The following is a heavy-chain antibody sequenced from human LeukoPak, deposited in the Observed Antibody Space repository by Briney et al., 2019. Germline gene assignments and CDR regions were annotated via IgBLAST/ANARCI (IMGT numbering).Heavy chain of an antibody. CDR3: ARSGKFSGYTYFQH. D-gene: IGHD3-22*01. J-gene: IGHJ1*01. V-gene: IGHV4-34*01. Sequence: SETLSLTCAVYGGSFSGYYWSWIRQPPGKGLEWIGEINHSGSTNYNPSLKSRVTISVDTSKNQFSLKLSSVTAADTAVYYCARSGKFSGYTYFQHWGQGTLVTASS. CDR1: GGSFSGYY. CDR2: INHSGST.